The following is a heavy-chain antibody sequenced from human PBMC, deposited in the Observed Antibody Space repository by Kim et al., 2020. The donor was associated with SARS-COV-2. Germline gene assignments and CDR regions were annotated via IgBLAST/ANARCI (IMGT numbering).Heavy chain of an antibody. CDR3: TIIPETPLAFWYAFDV. V-gene: IGHV3-73*01. J-gene: IGHJ3*01. CDR1: GFTFSDSP. Sequence: GGSLRLSCAASGFTFSDSPIHWVRQASGKGLEWVGRIRSKVYSYATSYAASVKCRFTISRDDSESMAYLQMNSLKTEDTAVYYCTIIPETPLAFWYAFDV. D-gene: IGHD2-21*01. CDR2: IRSKVYSYAT.